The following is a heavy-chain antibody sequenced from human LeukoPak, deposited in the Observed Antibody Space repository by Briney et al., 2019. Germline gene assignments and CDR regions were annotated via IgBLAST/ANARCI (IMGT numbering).Heavy chain of an antibody. CDR2: ITSSGNYI. J-gene: IGHJ4*02. CDR3: ARGYDFWSGYHTPRFDY. CDR1: GFTFSSYA. Sequence: GGSLRLSCAASGFTFSSYAMNWVRQAREKGLEWVSSITSSGNYIYYADSLKGRFTISRDNARNSLYLQMNSLRAEDTAVYYCARGYDFWSGYHTPRFDYWGQGSLVTVSS. V-gene: IGHV3-21*01. D-gene: IGHD3-3*01.